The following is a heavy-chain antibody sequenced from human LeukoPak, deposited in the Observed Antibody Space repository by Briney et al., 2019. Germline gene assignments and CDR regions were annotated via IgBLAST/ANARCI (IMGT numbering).Heavy chain of an antibody. Sequence: ASVKVSCKASGYTFTGYYMHLVRQAPGQGLEWMGWINPNSGGTNYAQKFQGRVTMTRDTSISTAYMELSRLRSDDTAVYYCASLWFGELSYFDYWGQGTLVTVSS. J-gene: IGHJ4*02. CDR1: GYTFTGYY. V-gene: IGHV1-2*02. CDR2: INPNSGGT. CDR3: ASLWFGELSYFDY. D-gene: IGHD3-10*01.